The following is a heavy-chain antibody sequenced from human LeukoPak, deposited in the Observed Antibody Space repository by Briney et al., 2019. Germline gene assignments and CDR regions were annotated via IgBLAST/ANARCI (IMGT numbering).Heavy chain of an antibody. J-gene: IGHJ6*03. CDR2: INHSGST. V-gene: IGHV4-34*01. D-gene: IGHD5-24*01. CDR3: ARGHKMYYYYYMDV. CDR1: GGSFSGYY. Sequence: PSETLSLTCAVYGGSFSGYYWSWIRQPPGKGLEWIGEINHSGSTNYNPSLKSRVTISVDTSKNQFSLKLSSVTAADTAVYYCARGHKMYYYYYMDVWGKGTTVTVSS.